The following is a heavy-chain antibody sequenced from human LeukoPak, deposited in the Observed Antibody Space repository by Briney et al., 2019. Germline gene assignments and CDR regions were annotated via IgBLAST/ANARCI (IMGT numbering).Heavy chain of an antibody. CDR2: IISGDNS. CDR3: AKDIQLST. CDR1: GFNFRDAA. Sequence: PGGSLRLSCAASGFNFRDAAMTWVRQAPGKGLEWVSLIISGDNSYYADSVKGRFTISRDNSKNSLSLQMNSLRVEDTAIYYCAKDIQLSTWGRGTMVTVSS. J-gene: IGHJ3*01. D-gene: IGHD5-24*01. V-gene: IGHV3-23*01.